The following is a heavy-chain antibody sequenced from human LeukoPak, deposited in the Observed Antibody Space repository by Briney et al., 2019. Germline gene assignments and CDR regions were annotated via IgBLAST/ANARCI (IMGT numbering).Heavy chain of an antibody. CDR3: ARAGTPITMIVVESNWFDP. CDR1: GGSISSYY. Sequence: SETLSLTCIVSGGSISSYYWGWIRQPPGKGLEWIGHIYYSGSTNYNPSLKSRVIISLDTSKNQFSLKLSSVTAADSAVYYCARAGTPITMIVVESNWFDPWGQGTLVTVSS. V-gene: IGHV4-59*01. J-gene: IGHJ5*02. D-gene: IGHD3-22*01. CDR2: IYYSGST.